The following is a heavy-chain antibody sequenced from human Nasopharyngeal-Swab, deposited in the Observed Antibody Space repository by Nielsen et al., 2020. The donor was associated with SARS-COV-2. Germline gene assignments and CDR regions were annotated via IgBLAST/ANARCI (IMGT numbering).Heavy chain of an antibody. J-gene: IGHJ4*02. CDR1: GDSVSSHSAG. Sequence: SQTLSLTCAISGDSVSSHSAGWNWIRQSPSRGLEWLGRPWYRSKWYNDYAESVKSRIAVNPDTSKNQFSLQLNSVTPEDTAVYYCARGRDFSFDSWGQGTLVTASS. CDR3: ARGRDFSFDS. D-gene: IGHD3-3*01. CDR2: PWYRSKWYN. V-gene: IGHV6-1*01.